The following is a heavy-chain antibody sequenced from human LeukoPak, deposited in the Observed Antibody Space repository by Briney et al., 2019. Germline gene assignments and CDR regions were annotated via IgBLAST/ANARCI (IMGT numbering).Heavy chain of an antibody. V-gene: IGHV1-46*01. CDR3: ARQPRDISSWYYFDN. D-gene: IGHD6-13*01. Sequence: ASVKVSCKASGYTSTSHYIHWLRQAPGQGLEWMGMINPGGDSTSYAQKFQDRVSMTRDTSTSTVYMELSSLISADTAVYYCARQPRDISSWYYFDNWGQGTLVTVSS. CDR1: GYTSTSHY. J-gene: IGHJ4*02. CDR2: INPGGDST.